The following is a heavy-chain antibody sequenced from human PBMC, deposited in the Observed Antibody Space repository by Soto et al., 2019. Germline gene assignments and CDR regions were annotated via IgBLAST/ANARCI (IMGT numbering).Heavy chain of an antibody. V-gene: IGHV3-7*01. CDR3: VRVANRYFDL. Sequence: GGSLRLSCAVSEFTSSNYWMSWVRQAPGKGLEWVANIKQDGGEKYYVDSVRGRFSISRDNANNSLYLQMNSLRVEDTAVYYCVRVANRYFDLWGRGTLVTVSS. J-gene: IGHJ2*01. CDR1: EFTSSNYW. CDR2: IKQDGGEK.